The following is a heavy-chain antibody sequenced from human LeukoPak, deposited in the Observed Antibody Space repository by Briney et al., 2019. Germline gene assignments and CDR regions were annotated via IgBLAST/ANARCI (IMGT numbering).Heavy chain of an antibody. D-gene: IGHD3-22*01. CDR3: ARDRHKYNYDSGGYPPY. Sequence: GGTLRLSCAASGFTFTNYGMTWVRQAPGKGLEWVSSISGSGGSTYYADSVKGRFTISRDNAKNSLYLQMNTLRAEDTAVYYCARDRHKYNYDSGGYPPYWGQGTLVTVSS. CDR2: ISGSGGST. V-gene: IGHV3-23*01. CDR1: GFTFTNYG. J-gene: IGHJ4*02.